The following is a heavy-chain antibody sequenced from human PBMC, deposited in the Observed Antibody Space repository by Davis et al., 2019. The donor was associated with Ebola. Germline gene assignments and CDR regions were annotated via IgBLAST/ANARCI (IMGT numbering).Heavy chain of an antibody. CDR2: INPNSGGT. V-gene: IGHV1-2*02. Sequence: ASVKVSCKASGYTFTGYYMHWVRQAPGQGLEWMGWINPNSGGTNYAQKFQGRVTMTRDTSISTAYMELSRLRSDDTAVYYCARGESAYCSGGSCYWPLYYYYYGMDVWGQGTTVTVSS. CDR3: ARGESAYCSGGSCYWPLYYYYYGMDV. D-gene: IGHD2-15*01. J-gene: IGHJ6*02. CDR1: GYTFTGYY.